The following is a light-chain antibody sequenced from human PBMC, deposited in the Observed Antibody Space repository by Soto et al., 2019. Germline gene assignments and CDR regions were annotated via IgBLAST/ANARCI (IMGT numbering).Light chain of an antibody. J-gene: IGKJ1*01. Sequence: AIQLTQSPSSLSASVGDRVTITLRASQGNSSALAWYQQKPGKAPKLLIYDASSLESGVPSRFSGSGSGTDFTLTISSLQPEDFATYYCQQYYNYSTFGQGTKVDIK. CDR2: DAS. CDR3: QQYYNYST. V-gene: IGKV1D-13*01. CDR1: QGNSSA.